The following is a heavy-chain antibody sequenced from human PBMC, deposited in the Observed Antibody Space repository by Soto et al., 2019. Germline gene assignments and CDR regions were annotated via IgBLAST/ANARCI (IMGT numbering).Heavy chain of an antibody. CDR2: ISYDGSNK. J-gene: IGHJ4*02. CDR1: GFTFSSYG. CDR3: AKDLRIVLMVYASPFDY. D-gene: IGHD2-8*01. V-gene: IGHV3-30*18. Sequence: GGSLRLSCAASGFTFSSYGMHWVRQAPGKGLEWVVVISYDGSNKYYADSVKGRFTISRDNSKNTLYLQMNSLRAEDTAVYYCAKDLRIVLMVYASPFDYWGQGTLVTVSS.